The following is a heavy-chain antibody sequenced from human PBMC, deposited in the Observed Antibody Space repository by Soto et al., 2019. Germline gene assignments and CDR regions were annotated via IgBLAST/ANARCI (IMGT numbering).Heavy chain of an antibody. J-gene: IGHJ6*02. CDR3: ARDRTMVRGAASYYYGMDV. D-gene: IGHD3-10*01. CDR2: IYYSGST. CDR1: GGSICSYY. V-gene: IGHV4-59*01. Sequence: QVQLQESGPGLVKPSETLSLTCTVSGGSICSYYWSWIRQPPGKGLEWIGYIYYSGSTNYNPSLMSRVTISVDTSKNQFSLKLSSVTAADTADYYCARDRTMVRGAASYYYGMDVWGQGTTVTVSS.